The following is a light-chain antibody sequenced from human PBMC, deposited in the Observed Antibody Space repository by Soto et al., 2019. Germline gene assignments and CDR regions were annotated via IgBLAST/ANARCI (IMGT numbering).Light chain of an antibody. Sequence: DIVMTQTPLSLPVTPGEPSSISCRSSQILLDSDDGNTYLDWYLQKPGQSPQLLIYDASNLEAGVPSRFRGSGSGTDFTFTISRLQPEDIATYYCQQYENLPTFGQGTRLEIK. V-gene: IGKV2-40*01. CDR3: QQYENLPT. CDR1: QILLDSDDGNTY. J-gene: IGKJ5*01. CDR2: DAS.